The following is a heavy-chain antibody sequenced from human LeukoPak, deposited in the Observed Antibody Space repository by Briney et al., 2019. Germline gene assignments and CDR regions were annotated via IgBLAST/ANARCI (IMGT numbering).Heavy chain of an antibody. J-gene: IGHJ4*02. Sequence: GASVKVSCKASGCTFSNYAISWVRQAPGQGLEWMGGIIPIFGTANYAQKFQGRVTITTDESTSTAYMELSSLRSEDTAVYYCARGPELERFDYWGQGTLVTVSS. D-gene: IGHD1-1*01. CDR2: IIPIFGTA. CDR1: GCTFSNYA. CDR3: ARGPELERFDY. V-gene: IGHV1-69*05.